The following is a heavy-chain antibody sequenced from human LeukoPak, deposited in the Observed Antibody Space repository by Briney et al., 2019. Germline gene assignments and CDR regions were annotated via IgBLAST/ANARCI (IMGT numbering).Heavy chain of an antibody. D-gene: IGHD2-15*01. Sequence: SETLSLTCTVSGGSISSGFWGWVRLPPGKGLEWLGYIYYSGSTNYNPSLKSRVTISIDTSKSQFSLKLSSVTAADTAVYYCARQAFCSGSSCNPFDYWGQGTLVTVSS. J-gene: IGHJ4*02. CDR3: ARQAFCSGSSCNPFDY. V-gene: IGHV4-59*08. CDR2: IYYSGST. CDR1: GGSISSGF.